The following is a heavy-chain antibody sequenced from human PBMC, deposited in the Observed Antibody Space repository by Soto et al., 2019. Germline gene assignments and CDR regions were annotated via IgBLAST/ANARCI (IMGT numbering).Heavy chain of an antibody. CDR1: GYSFTSYW. J-gene: IGHJ6*02. CDR2: IYPGDSDT. CDR3: ARTAADGKFYYSMAA. Sequence: GESLKISCKGSGYSFTSYWIGWARQMPGKGLEWMGIIYPGDSDTRYSPSFQGQVTISADKSISTAYLQWSSLKASDTAMYYCARTAADGKFYYSMAAWGQGTTFTASS. D-gene: IGHD6-13*01. V-gene: IGHV5-51*01.